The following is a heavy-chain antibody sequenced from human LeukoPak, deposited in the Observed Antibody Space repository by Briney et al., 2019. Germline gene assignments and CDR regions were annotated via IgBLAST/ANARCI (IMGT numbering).Heavy chain of an antibody. V-gene: IGHV3-72*01. CDR3: ATSNSNGLSLFDY. Sequence: GGSLRLSCVVSGFTSSDHYIDWARQAPGKGLEWVGRIRNKVNSYTTEYAASVKDRFTISRDDSKNSAWLQMNSLKTEDSAVYYCATSNSNGLSLFDYWGQGTLVTVSS. CDR1: GFTSSDHY. D-gene: IGHD6-25*01. J-gene: IGHJ4*02. CDR2: IRNKVNSYTT.